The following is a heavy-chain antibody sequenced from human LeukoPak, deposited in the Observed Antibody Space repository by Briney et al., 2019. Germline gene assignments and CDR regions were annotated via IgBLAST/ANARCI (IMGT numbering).Heavy chain of an antibody. D-gene: IGHD2-15*01. J-gene: IGHJ4*02. CDR2: ISSSASTI. CDR3: ARRYCSGGSCYFDY. CDR1: GFTFSDYY. V-gene: IGHV3-11*01. Sequence: PGGSLRLSCAASGFTFSDYYMSWIRQDPGMGLEWVSYISSSASTIYYADFVKGRFTISRDSAKNSLYLQMNSLRAVDTAMYYCARRYCSGGSCYFDYWGQGTLVTVSS.